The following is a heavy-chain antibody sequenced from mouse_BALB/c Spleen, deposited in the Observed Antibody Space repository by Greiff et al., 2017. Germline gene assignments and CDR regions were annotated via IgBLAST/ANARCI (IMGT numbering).Heavy chain of an antibody. CDR1: GFTFSNYW. CDR2: IRLKSNNYAT. D-gene: IGHD1-1*01. Sequence: EVKLVESGGGLVKPGGSLKLSCAASGFTFSNYWMNWVRQSPEKGLEWVAEIRLKSNNYATHYAESVKGRFTISRDDSKSSVYLQMNNLRAEDTGIYYCTRKDGGRRGFDYWGQGTTLTVSS. J-gene: IGHJ2*01. CDR3: TRKDGGRRGFDY. V-gene: IGHV6-6*02.